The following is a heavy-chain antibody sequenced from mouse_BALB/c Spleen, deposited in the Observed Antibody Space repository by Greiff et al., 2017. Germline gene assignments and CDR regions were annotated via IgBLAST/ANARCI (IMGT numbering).Heavy chain of an antibody. CDR1: GFTFSSFG. J-gene: IGHJ3*01. Sequence: EVQGVESGGGLVQPGGSRKLSCAASGFTFSSFGMHWVRQAPEKGLEWVAYISSGSSTIYYADTVKGRFTLSRDNPKNTLFLQMTSLRSEDTAMYYCARSGYGNSWFAYWGQGTLVTVS. D-gene: IGHD2-10*02. CDR2: ISSGSSTI. CDR3: ARSGYGNSWFAY. V-gene: IGHV5-17*02.